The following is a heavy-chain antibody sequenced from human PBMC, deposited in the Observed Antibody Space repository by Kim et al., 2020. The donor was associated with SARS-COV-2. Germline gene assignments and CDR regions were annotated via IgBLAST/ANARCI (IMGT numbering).Heavy chain of an antibody. CDR1: GFTFSSYW. D-gene: IGHD6-19*01. Sequence: CGSLRLSCAASGFTFSSYWMTWVRQAPGKGLDWVANIKQDGNQKYYVDSVKGRFTISRDNAKNSLYLQMNSLRAEDTAVYYCARDGDLYSSGKDAFDIWGQGTMVTVSS. CDR2: IKQDGNQK. J-gene: IGHJ3*02. V-gene: IGHV3-7*01. CDR3: ARDGDLYSSGKDAFDI.